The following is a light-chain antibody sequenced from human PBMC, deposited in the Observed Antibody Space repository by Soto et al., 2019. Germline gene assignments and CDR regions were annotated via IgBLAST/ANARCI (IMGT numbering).Light chain of an antibody. V-gene: IGKV3-11*01. J-gene: IGKJ5*01. Sequence: EILLTQSPATLSLSPGERATLSCRASQSVSSYLAWYQQKPGQAPRLLIYDASNRATGIPARFSGSGSGTGFTLTISSLEPEDFAVYYCQQRSNWHPITFGHGTRLEIK. CDR1: QSVSSY. CDR3: QQRSNWHPIT. CDR2: DAS.